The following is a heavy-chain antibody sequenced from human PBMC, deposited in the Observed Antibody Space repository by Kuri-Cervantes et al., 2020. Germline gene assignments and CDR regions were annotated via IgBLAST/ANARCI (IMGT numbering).Heavy chain of an antibody. CDR2: IYYSGST. J-gene: IGHJ4*02. CDR1: GGSISSGDYY. CDR3: ARHGPWDYDSSGYSYFDY. V-gene: IGHV4-30-4*01. Sequence: LRLSCTVSGGSISSGDYYWSWVRQPPGKGLEWIGYIYYSGSTYYNPSLKSRVTISVDTSKNQFSLKLSSVTAADTAVYYCARHGPWDYDSSGYSYFDYWGQGTLVTVSS. D-gene: IGHD3-22*01.